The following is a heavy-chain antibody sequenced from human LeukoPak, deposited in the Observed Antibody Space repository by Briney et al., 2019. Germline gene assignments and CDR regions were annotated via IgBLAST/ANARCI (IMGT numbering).Heavy chain of an antibody. V-gene: IGHV4-59*01. D-gene: IGHD4/OR15-4a*01. CDR1: RGSISGYS. J-gene: IGHJ5*02. Sequence: SETLSLTCTVSRGSISGYSWSWIRQSPGGGLEWIGYIYYSGDTAYNPSLRSRVTMSVDTSKNQFSLQLRSMTTADTAVYYCVRGPYGASISKWYDPWGQGTQVIVSS. CDR2: IYYSGDT. CDR3: VRGPYGASISKWYDP.